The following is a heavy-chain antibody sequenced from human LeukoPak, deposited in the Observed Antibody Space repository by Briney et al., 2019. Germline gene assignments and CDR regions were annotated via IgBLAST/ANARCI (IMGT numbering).Heavy chain of an antibody. V-gene: IGHV4-34*01. CDR2: INHSGST. D-gene: IGHD6-6*01. J-gene: IGHJ4*02. Sequence: PSETLSLTCAVYGGSFSGYYWSWIRQPPGEGLEWIGEINHSGSTNYNPSLKSRVTISVDTSKNQFSLKLSSVTAADTAVYYCARERGYGIAARTYYFDYWGQGTLVTVSS. CDR1: GGSFSGYY. CDR3: ARERGYGIAARTYYFDY.